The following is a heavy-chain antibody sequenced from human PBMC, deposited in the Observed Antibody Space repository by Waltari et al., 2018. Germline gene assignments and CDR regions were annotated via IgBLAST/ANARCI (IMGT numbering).Heavy chain of an antibody. V-gene: IGHV4-34*01. Sequence: QVQLQQWGAGLFKPSETLSLPCAVYGWSFRAYSWSWIRQPPGKGLEWIGEVDHSGSTNYNPSLKSRVTISVDTSKNQFSLKLSSVTAADTAVYYCARGGRWAEYFQHWGQGTLVTVSS. CDR3: ARGGRWAEYFQH. J-gene: IGHJ1*01. CDR2: VDHSGST. D-gene: IGHD4-17*01. CDR1: GWSFRAYS.